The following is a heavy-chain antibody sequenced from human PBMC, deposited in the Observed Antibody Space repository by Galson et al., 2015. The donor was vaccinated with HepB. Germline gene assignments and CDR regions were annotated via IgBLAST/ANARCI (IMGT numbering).Heavy chain of an antibody. Sequence: LRLSCAASGFTFSSYGMHWVRQAPGKGLEWVAVISYDGSNKYYADSVKGRFTISRDNSKNTLYLQMNSLRAEDTAVYYCAKESPAHYGDYVLGYWGQGTLVTVSS. CDR1: GFTFSSYG. CDR2: ISYDGSNK. J-gene: IGHJ4*02. V-gene: IGHV3-30*18. D-gene: IGHD4-17*01. CDR3: AKESPAHYGDYVLGY.